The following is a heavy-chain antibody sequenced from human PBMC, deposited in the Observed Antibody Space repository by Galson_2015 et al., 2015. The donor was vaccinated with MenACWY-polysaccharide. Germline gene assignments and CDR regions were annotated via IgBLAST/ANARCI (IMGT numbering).Heavy chain of an antibody. D-gene: IGHD3-22*01. J-gene: IGHJ3*02. CDR2: IYRDDDK. CDR1: GFSLSTTEVG. Sequence: PALVKPTQTLTLTCTFSGFSLSTTEVGVGWIRQSPGKALEWLAVIYRDDDKRYSPSLRSRLTITKDTAKNQVVLTMTNMDPVDTATYYCAHRPVYDTTGRAFDIWGLGTMVTVSS. CDR3: AHRPVYDTTGRAFDI. V-gene: IGHV2-5*02.